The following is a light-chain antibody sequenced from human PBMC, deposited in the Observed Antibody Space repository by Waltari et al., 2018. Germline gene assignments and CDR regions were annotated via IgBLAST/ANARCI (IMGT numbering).Light chain of an antibody. CDR2: EDY. CDR1: SGSIASNY. J-gene: IGLJ3*02. Sequence: NFMLTQPHSVSESPGKTVTISCTRSSGSIASNYVQCFQQRPGSAPTTVIYEDYQRPSGVPDRFSGSIDSSSNSASLTISGLKTEDEADYYCQSYDGINWMFGGATKLTVL. V-gene: IGLV6-57*03. CDR3: QSYDGINWM.